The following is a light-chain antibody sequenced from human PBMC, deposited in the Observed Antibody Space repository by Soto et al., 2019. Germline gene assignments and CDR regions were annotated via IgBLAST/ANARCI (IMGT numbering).Light chain of an antibody. CDR3: QQYGSSLWT. J-gene: IGKJ1*01. Sequence: EIVLTQSPATLSLSPGERATLSCRASQSVRSYLAWYQQKPGQAPRLLIYDASSRATGIPARFSGSGSGTDFTLTISSLEPEDFAVYYCQQYGSSLWTFGQGTKVEIK. CDR2: DAS. CDR1: QSVRSY. V-gene: IGKV3-11*01.